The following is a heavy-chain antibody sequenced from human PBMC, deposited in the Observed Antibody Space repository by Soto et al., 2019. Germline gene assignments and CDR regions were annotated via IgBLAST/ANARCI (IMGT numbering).Heavy chain of an antibody. V-gene: IGHV1-18*01. J-gene: IGHJ4*02. CDR2: ISAYSGDT. CDR1: GYSFTSYA. CDR3: ARSRGYCSGGRCYFDF. D-gene: IGHD2-15*01. Sequence: ASVKVSCKASGYSFTSYAISWVRQAPGQGLEWMGWISAYSGDTNYAQKFQGRVTMLTDTSTSTAFMEVTSLRSDDTAVYYCARSRGYCSGGRCYFDFWGQGTLVTVSS.